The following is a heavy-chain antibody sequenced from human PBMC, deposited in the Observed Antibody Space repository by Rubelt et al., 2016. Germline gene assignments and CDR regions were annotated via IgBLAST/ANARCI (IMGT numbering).Heavy chain of an antibody. Sequence: QVQLVESGGGVVQSGGSLRLSCAASRFTFSDYGMHWVRQAPGKGLQWVAVISYDGSNLYYGDSLKGRFTISRDNSKNTLYLQMNSLRAEDTAVYYCAKGTGYGDYALGYWGQGTLVTVSS. J-gene: IGHJ4*02. CDR1: RFTFSDYG. CDR3: AKGTGYGDYALGY. CDR2: ISYDGSNL. V-gene: IGHV3-30*18. D-gene: IGHD4-17*01.